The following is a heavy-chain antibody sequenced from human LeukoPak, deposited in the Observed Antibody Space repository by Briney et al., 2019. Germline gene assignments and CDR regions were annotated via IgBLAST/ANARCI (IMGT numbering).Heavy chain of an antibody. Sequence: AGRSLRLSCAASGFTFSSYGMHWVRQAPGKGLEWVAVISYDGSNKYYADSVKGRFTISRDNSKNTLYLQMNSLRAEDTAVYYCARVGPWVNPDYYYYYMDVWGKGTTVTVS. J-gene: IGHJ6*03. D-gene: IGHD1-14*01. CDR2: ISYDGSNK. V-gene: IGHV3-30*03. CDR3: ARVGPWVNPDYYYYYMDV. CDR1: GFTFSSYG.